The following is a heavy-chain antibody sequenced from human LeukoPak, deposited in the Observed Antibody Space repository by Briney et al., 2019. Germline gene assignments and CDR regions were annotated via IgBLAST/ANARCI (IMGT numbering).Heavy chain of an antibody. J-gene: IGHJ4*02. CDR2: ISSSSSYI. Sequence: GGSLRLSCAASGFTFSSYSMNWVRQAPGKGLEWVSSISSSSSYIYYADSVKGRFTISRDNAKNSLYLQMNSLRAEDTAVHYCVGRLNDYGDYVDYWGQGTLVTVSS. V-gene: IGHV3-21*01. CDR3: VGRLNDYGDYVDY. D-gene: IGHD4-17*01. CDR1: GFTFSSYS.